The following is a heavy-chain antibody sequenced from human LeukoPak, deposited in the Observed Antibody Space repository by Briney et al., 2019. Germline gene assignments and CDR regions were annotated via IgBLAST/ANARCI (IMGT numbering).Heavy chain of an antibody. V-gene: IGHV1-2*02. CDR2: INPNSGGT. CDR1: GYTFTGYY. J-gene: IGHJ4*02. D-gene: IGHD3-22*01. Sequence: GASVKVSCKASGYTFTGYYMHWVRQAPGQGLEWMGWINPNSGGTNYAQKFQGRVTMTRDTSISTAYMELSRLRFDDTAVYYCARVSRYYDSSGANDYWGQGTLATVSS. CDR3: ARVSRYYDSSGANDY.